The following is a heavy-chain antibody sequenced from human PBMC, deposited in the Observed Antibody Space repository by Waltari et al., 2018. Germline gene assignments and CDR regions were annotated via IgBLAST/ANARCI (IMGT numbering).Heavy chain of an antibody. CDR2: IYTSENT. V-gene: IGHV4-4*07. CDR3: ARENRGRSYSHFDY. Sequence: QVQLQGSGPGLVRPSEPLSLPCPVPGAPISNSFWSWIRQPAGKGLEWIGRIYTSENTNYNPSLKSRVTMSVDTSKNQFSLKLNSVTAADTAVYYCARENRGRSYSHFDYWGQGTLVTVSS. CDR1: GAPISNSF. J-gene: IGHJ4*02. D-gene: IGHD1-26*01.